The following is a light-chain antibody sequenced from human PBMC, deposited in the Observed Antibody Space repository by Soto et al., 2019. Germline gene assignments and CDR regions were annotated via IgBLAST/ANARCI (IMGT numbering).Light chain of an antibody. CDR3: CSYPGSHTWV. CDR1: YSDIGAYNY. J-gene: IGLJ3*02. V-gene: IGLV2-11*01. CDR2: DVT. Sequence: QSVLTQPPSASGSPGQSVTIPCTGTYSDIGAYNYVSWYQQHPGKAPKVMIYDVTKRPSGVPDRFSGSTSGNTASLTISGLQAEDEADYYCCSYPGSHTWVFGGGTKLTVL.